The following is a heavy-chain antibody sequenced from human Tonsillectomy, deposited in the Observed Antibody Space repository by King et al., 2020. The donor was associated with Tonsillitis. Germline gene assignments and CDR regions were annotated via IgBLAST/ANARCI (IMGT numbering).Heavy chain of an antibody. Sequence: QLVQSEAEVKKPGSSVKVSCKASGGTFSSYAISWVRQAPGQGLEWMGGIIPNFGTANYAQTFQGRVTITADESKSTAYMELSSLRSEDTAVYYCARARGYSSGWDDAFDIWGQGTMVTVSS. CDR3: ARARGYSSGWDDAFDI. D-gene: IGHD6-19*01. CDR2: IIPNFGTA. V-gene: IGHV1-69*01. CDR1: GGTFSSYA. J-gene: IGHJ3*02.